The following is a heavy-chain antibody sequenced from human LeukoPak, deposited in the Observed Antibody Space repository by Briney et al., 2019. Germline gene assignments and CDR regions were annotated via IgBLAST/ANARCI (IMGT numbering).Heavy chain of an antibody. CDR1: GFTFSTFA. CDR3: AREATNYGDHTMMI. J-gene: IGHJ4*02. Sequence: GGSLRLSCAASGFTFSTFAMIWVRQPPGKGLEWVANIKQDGSEKYYVDSVKGRFTISRDNAKNSLYLQMNSLRAEDTAVYYCAREATNYGDHTMMIWGQGTLVTVSS. CDR2: IKQDGSEK. D-gene: IGHD4-17*01. V-gene: IGHV3-7*01.